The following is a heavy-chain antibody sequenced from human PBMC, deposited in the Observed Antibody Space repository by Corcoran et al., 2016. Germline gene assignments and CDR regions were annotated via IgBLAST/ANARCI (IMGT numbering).Heavy chain of an antibody. D-gene: IGHD3-10*01. J-gene: IGHJ4*02. CDR1: GFTFSSYS. Sequence: EVQLVESGGGLVKPGGSLRLSCAASGFTFSSYSMNWVRQAPGKGLEWVSSISSSSSYIYYADSVKGRFTISRDNVKNSLYLQMTSLRAEDTAVYYCARAAFGDYLGYYCGQGTLFTVSS. CDR2: ISSSSSYI. V-gene: IGHV3-21*01. CDR3: ARAAFGDYLGYY.